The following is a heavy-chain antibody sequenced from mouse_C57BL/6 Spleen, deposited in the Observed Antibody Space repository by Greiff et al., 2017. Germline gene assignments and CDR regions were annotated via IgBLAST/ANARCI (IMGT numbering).Heavy chain of an antibody. V-gene: IGHV1-42*01. CDR3: ARYYCGSSLYWYFDV. J-gene: IGHJ1*03. CDR1: GYSFTGYY. Sequence: VQLKQSGPELVKPGASVKISCKASGYSFTGYYMNWVKQSPEKSLEWIGEINPSTGGTTYNQKFKAKATLTVDKSSSTAYMQLKSLTSEDSAVYYSARYYCGSSLYWYFDVWGTGTTVTVSS. CDR2: INPSTGGT. D-gene: IGHD1-1*01.